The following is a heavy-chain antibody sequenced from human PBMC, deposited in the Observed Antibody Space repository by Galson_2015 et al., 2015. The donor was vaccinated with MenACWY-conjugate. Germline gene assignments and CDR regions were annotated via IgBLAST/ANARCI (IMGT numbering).Heavy chain of an antibody. CDR2: INSDGGST. Sequence: SLRLSCAASGFTFSSYWMHWVRQAPGKGLEWVSRINSDGGSTSYADSVKGRFTISRDNVKNTLYLQMNSLSAEDTAVYYCARGCNSCWYSFYYYHCMDVWGQGTTVTVSS. D-gene: IGHD6-19*01. V-gene: IGHV3-74*01. J-gene: IGHJ6*02. CDR1: GFTFSSYW. CDR3: ARGCNSCWYSFYYYHCMDV.